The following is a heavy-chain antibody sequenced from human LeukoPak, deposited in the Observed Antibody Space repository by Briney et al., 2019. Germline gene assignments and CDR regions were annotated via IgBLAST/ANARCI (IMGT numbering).Heavy chain of an antibody. CDR3: ARPGVYCSSTSCPFDY. V-gene: IGHV4-39*01. D-gene: IGHD2-2*01. CDR2: IYYSGST. J-gene: IGHJ4*02. CDR1: GGSISSSSYY. Sequence: SETLSLTCTVSGGSISSSSYYWGWIRQPPGKGLEWIGSIYYSGSTYYNPSLKSRVTISVDTSKNQFSLKLSSVTAADTAVYYCARPGVYCSSTSCPFDYWGQGTLVTVSS.